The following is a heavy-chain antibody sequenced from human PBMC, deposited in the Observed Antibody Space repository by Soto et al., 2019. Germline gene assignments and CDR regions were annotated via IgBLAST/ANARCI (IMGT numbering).Heavy chain of an antibody. J-gene: IGHJ6*02. D-gene: IGHD6-13*01. CDR2: IYYSGST. Sequence: PSETLSLTCTVSGGSISSSSYYWGWIRQPPGKGLEWIGSIYYSGSTYYNPSLKSRVTISVDTSKNQFSLKLSSVTAADTAVYYCASWIAAAGDYYYYGMDVWGQGTTVTVSS. CDR3: ASWIAAAGDYYYYGMDV. CDR1: GGSISSSSYY. V-gene: IGHV4-39*01.